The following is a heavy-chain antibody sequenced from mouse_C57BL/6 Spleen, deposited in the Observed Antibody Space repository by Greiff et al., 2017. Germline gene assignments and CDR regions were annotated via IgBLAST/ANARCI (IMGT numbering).Heavy chain of an antibody. J-gene: IGHJ2*01. Sequence: VQLLESDAELVKPGASVKISCKVSGYTFTDHTIHWMKQRPEQGLEWIGSIYPRDGSTKYNEKFKGKATLTADKSSSTAYMQLNSLTSEDAAVYFCAREGTYYYGSFLYFDYWGQGTTLTVSS. CDR2: IYPRDGST. V-gene: IGHV1-78*01. D-gene: IGHD1-1*01. CDR3: AREGTYYYGSFLYFDY. CDR1: GYTFTDHT.